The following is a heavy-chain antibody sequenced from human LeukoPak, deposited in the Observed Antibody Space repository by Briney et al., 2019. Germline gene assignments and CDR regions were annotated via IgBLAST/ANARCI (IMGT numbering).Heavy chain of an antibody. Sequence: KGGESLKISCKGSGYSFTSYWIGWVRQMPRKGLEWMGIIYPGDSDTRYSPSFQGQVTISADKSISTAYLQWSSLKASDTAMYYCARHRTPYYYDSSGYSFLYYFDYWGQGTLVIVSS. J-gene: IGHJ4*02. CDR3: ARHRTPYYYDSSGYSFLYYFDY. CDR1: GYSFTSYW. V-gene: IGHV5-51*01. D-gene: IGHD3-22*01. CDR2: IYPGDSDT.